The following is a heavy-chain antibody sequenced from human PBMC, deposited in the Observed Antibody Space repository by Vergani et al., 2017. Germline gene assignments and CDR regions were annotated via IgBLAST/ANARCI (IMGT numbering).Heavy chain of an antibody. D-gene: IGHD3-10*01. CDR2: IYSTGST. V-gene: IGHV4-4*07. CDR1: GGSINKFY. CDR3: ARTGDYYGSGSYYFGWFDP. J-gene: IGHJ5*02. Sequence: QVQLQESGPGLVKPSETLSLTCSVSGGSINKFYWAWVRQSAEKGLEWMGRIYSTGSTIYNPSLKTRLTMSVDTSKNQFSVELRSVTVADTGVYYCARTGDYYGSGSYYFGWFDPWGQGTLVTVSS.